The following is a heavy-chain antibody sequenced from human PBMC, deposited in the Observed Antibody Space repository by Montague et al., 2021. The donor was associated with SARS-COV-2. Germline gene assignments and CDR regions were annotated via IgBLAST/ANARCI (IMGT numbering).Heavy chain of an antibody. V-gene: IGHV3-30*18. D-gene: IGHD2-2*01. Sequence: SLRLSCAASGFTFSSYGIHWVRQAPGKGLEWVAVISYDGSNKHYADSMKGRFTISRDNSKNTLYLQMNSLRAEDTAVYYCAKDQGDCSSSRCFRGWTYYYYGMDVWGQGTAVTVSS. CDR1: GFTFSSYG. J-gene: IGHJ6*02. CDR2: ISYDGSNK. CDR3: AKDQGDCSSSRCFRGWTYYYYGMDV.